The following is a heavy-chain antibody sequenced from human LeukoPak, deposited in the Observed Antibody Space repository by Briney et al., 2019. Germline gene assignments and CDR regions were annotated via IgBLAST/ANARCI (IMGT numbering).Heavy chain of an antibody. CDR1: GGSFSAYY. CDR2: INHSGST. J-gene: IGHJ4*02. V-gene: IGHV4-34*01. D-gene: IGHD2-15*01. Sequence: PSETLSLTCAVYGGSFSAYYWSWIRQPPGKGLEWIGEINHSGSTNYNPSLKNRVTISVDTSKNQFSLKLSSVIAADTAVYYCARYSRGVGAASDYWGQGTLVTVSS. CDR3: ARYSRGVGAASDY.